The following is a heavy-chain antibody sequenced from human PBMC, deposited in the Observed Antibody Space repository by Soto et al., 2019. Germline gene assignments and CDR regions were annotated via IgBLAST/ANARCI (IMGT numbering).Heavy chain of an antibody. CDR2: IAPHSGRT. D-gene: IGHD3-10*01. CDR3: ARAATGGYHSAY. V-gene: IGHV1-18*04. CDR1: GYAFTSYG. Sequence: QVQLVQSGPEVKNPGASVRVSCVASGYAFTSYGVNWVRQAPGQGLEWMGWIAPHSGRTTYLPKFQGRVTKTAGVTTNPAYIEPRSLKSDHTGIYFCARAATGGYHSAYWGQGTVVTVSS. J-gene: IGHJ4*02.